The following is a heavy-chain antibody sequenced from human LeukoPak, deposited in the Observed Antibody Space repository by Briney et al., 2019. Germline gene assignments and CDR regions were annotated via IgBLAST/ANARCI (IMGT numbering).Heavy chain of an antibody. CDR1: GFTFSSYW. J-gene: IGHJ5*02. V-gene: IGHV3-74*01. CDR2: INSDGSST. D-gene: IGHD3-10*01. Sequence: GGSLRLSCAASGFTFSSYWMHWVRQAPGKGLVWVSRINSDGSSTSYADSVKGRFTISRDNAKNTLYLQMNSLRAEDTAVYYCASETYYYGSGSSALPWGQGTLVTVSS. CDR3: ASETYYYGSGSSALP.